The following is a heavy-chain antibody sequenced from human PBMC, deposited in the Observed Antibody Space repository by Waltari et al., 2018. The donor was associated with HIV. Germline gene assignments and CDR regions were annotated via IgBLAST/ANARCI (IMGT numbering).Heavy chain of an antibody. CDR2: IQSDGSRT. CDR3: ASREATVVRCFYYDGIDV. CDR1: GFHFRGCW. J-gene: IGHJ6*02. Sequence: EVQLVESGGGLVQPGGSLRISCAASGFHFRGCWMLWVRQTQGKGLVGVPAIQSDGSRTTDSNFVHGRFTISRDNAKNTLYLEMNGLRAEVTAVYYCASREATVVRCFYYDGIDVWGQGTTVTVSS. V-gene: IGHV3-74*01. D-gene: IGHD3-10*01.